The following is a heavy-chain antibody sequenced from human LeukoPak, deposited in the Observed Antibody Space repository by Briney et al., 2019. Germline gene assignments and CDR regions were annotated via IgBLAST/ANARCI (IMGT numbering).Heavy chain of an antibody. Sequence: PGGSLRLSCAASGFTFSSYAMSWVRQAPGKGLEWVSSISDGGGRIYYTDSVKGRFIISRDNSKNMLFLQMNGLRAEDTALYYCAKDLGSLGTRTPYSDYWGQGTLVTVSS. J-gene: IGHJ4*02. D-gene: IGHD3-16*02. CDR2: ISDGGGRI. V-gene: IGHV3-23*01. CDR3: AKDLGSLGTRTPYSDY. CDR1: GFTFSSYA.